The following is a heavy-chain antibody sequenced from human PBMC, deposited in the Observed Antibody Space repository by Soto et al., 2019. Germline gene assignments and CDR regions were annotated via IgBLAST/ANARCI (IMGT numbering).Heavy chain of an antibody. Sequence: ASVKVSCKASGYTFTSYAMHWVRQAPGQRLEWMGWINAGNGNTKYSQKFQGRVTITRDTSASTAYMELSSLRSEDTAVYYCAKDRRPMIVGYYFDYWGQGTLVTVSS. CDR3: AKDRRPMIVGYYFDY. J-gene: IGHJ4*02. CDR2: INAGNGNT. V-gene: IGHV1-3*01. CDR1: GYTFTSYA. D-gene: IGHD3-22*01.